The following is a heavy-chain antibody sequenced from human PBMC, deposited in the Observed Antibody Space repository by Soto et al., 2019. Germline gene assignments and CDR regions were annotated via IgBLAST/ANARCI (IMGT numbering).Heavy chain of an antibody. CDR3: ARDLWGYCGTDCYPLDV. D-gene: IGHD2-21*02. CDR2: MYNTGST. J-gene: IGHJ6*02. V-gene: IGHV4-59*01. CDR1: GGSISGYY. Sequence: SETLSLTCTVSGGSISGYYLSWIRQPPGKGLEWIGYMYNTGSTVYNPSFKSRVTISVDTSKNQFSLKLNSVTAADTAVYYCARDLWGYCGTDCYPLDVWGQGTTVTSP.